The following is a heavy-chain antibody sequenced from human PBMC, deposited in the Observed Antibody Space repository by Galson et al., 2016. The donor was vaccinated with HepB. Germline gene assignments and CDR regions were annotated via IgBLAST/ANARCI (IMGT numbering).Heavy chain of an antibody. D-gene: IGHD6-13*01. CDR3: AKVSSSSWQDFDY. CDR1: GFTFSSYT. Sequence: SLRLSCAASGFTFSSYTMTWVRQAPGKGLEWVSVISGSGGITYHADSVKGRFTISRHNSKNMLYLQMNSLRTEDTSVYYCAKVSSSSWQDFDYWGQGTLFTVSS. CDR2: ISGSGGIT. V-gene: IGHV3-23*01. J-gene: IGHJ4*02.